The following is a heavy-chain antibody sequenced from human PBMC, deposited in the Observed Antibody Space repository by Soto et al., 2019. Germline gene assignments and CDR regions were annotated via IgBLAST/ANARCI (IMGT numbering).Heavy chain of an antibody. Sequence: EVQLLESGGGLVQPGGSLRLSCAASGFTFSSYAMSWVRQAPGKGLEWVSAISGSGGSTYYADSVKGRFTISRDNSKNTLYLQMNSLRAEDTAVYYCAKVGCSSTSCYVEPYYFDYWGQGTLVTVSS. CDR2: ISGSGGST. D-gene: IGHD2-2*01. CDR3: AKVGCSSTSCYVEPYYFDY. CDR1: GFTFSSYA. V-gene: IGHV3-23*01. J-gene: IGHJ4*02.